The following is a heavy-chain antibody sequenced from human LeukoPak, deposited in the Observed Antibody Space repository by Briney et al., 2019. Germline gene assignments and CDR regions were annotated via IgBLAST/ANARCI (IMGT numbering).Heavy chain of an antibody. CDR3: ARDTAAAGTEYFDY. CDR1: GFTFSSYA. Sequence: GGSLRLSCAASGFTFSSYAMHWVRQAPGKGLEYVSAISSNGGSPYYANSEKGRFTISRDNSKNTLYLQMGSLRGEDMAVYYCARDTAAAGTEYFDYWGQGTLVTVSS. J-gene: IGHJ4*02. D-gene: IGHD6-13*01. V-gene: IGHV3-64*01. CDR2: ISSNGGSP.